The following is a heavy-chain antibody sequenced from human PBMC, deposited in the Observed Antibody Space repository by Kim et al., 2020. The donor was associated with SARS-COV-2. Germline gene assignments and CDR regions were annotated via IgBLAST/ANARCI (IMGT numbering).Heavy chain of an antibody. V-gene: IGHV1-24*01. D-gene: IGHD1-7*01. CDR1: GYTLTELS. CDR3: ATRLAKYNWNYSAVYYYYMDV. Sequence: ASVKVSCKVSGYTLTELSMHWVRQAPGKGLEWMGGFDPEDGETIYAQKFQGRVTMTEDTSTDTAYMELSSLRSEDTAVYYCATRLAKYNWNYSAVYYYYMDVWGKGTTVTVSS. CDR2: FDPEDGET. J-gene: IGHJ6*03.